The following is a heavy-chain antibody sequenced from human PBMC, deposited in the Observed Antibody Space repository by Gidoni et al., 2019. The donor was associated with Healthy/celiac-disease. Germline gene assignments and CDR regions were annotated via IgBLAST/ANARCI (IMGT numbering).Heavy chain of an antibody. V-gene: IGHV4-61*02. CDR3: ARGYSTPEYYYYYYGMDV. J-gene: IGHJ6*02. D-gene: IGHD5-18*01. Sequence: QVQLQESGPVLVKPSQTLSLTCTVPGVSIRCGCHYWSWIRQPAGKVLEWIGRIYTSGSTNYNPALKSRVTISVDTSKNQFSLKLSSVTAADTAVYYCARGYSTPEYYYYYYGMDVWGQGTTVTVSS. CDR2: IYTSGST. CDR1: GVSIRCGCHY.